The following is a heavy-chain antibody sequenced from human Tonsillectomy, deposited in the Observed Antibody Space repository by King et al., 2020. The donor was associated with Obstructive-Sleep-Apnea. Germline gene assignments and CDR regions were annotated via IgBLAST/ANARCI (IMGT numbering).Heavy chain of an antibody. D-gene: IGHD2-15*01. CDR3: ARDTGCSGGSCYGY. Sequence: QLQESGPGLVKPSQTLSLTCTVSVGSISRGGYYWSWIRQHPGTGLEWIGYIYYRGSTFYNPSLKRRVTISVATSKNQFSLKLSSVTAADTAVYYCARDTGCSGGSCYGYWGQGTLVTVSS. CDR2: IYYRGST. V-gene: IGHV4-31*03. CDR1: VGSISRGGYY. J-gene: IGHJ4*02.